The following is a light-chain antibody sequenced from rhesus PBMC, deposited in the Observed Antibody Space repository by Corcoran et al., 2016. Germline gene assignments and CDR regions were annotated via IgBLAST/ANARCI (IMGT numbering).Light chain of an antibody. CDR3: SSYADSNTYDF. J-gene: IGLJ1*01. CDR2: AVS. V-gene: IGLV2-32*02. Sequence: QAALTQPRSVSGSPGQSVTISCTGTRSDIGGYTYVSWYQQHPGTAPKLMIYAVSKRPSGVSDRFSGSKSGNAASLTIAGLQADEESDYYCSSYADSNTYDFFGAGTRLTVL. CDR1: RSDIGGYTY.